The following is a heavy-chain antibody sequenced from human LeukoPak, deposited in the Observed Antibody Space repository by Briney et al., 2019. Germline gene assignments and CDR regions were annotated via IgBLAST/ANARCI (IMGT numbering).Heavy chain of an antibody. D-gene: IGHD1-26*01. Sequence: GGSLRLSCAASGFIFSINYMTWVRQAPGKVLEWVSVIFSGGSTYYADSVKGRVTISRDNSKNTLYLQMNNLRGDDKAVYYCARVGPTRSDFDYWGQGTLVTVSS. CDR3: ARVGPTRSDFDY. J-gene: IGHJ4*02. CDR1: GFIFSINY. CDR2: IFSGGST. V-gene: IGHV3-53*01.